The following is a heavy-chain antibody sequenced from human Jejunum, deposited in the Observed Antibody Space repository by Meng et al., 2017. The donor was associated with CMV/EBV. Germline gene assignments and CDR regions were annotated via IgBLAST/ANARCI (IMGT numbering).Heavy chain of an antibody. CDR3: ARVTRIGNPFDH. J-gene: IGHJ4*02. CDR1: GGTLSDYS. Sequence: CRACGGTLSDYSSSWVRQAPGQGHEWMGGFIPIFDTPNNKQKFQGRVTITADESTSTAYMELTSLRSEDTAVYYCARVTRIGNPFDHWGQGTLVTVSS. CDR2: FIPIFDTP. V-gene: IGHV1-69*01.